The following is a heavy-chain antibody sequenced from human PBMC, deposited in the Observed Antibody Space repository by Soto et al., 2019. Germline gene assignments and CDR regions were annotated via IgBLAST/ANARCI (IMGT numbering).Heavy chain of an antibody. CDR1: VGTFSSYA. CDR3: ARDRDRYCSSTSCYTGGAFDI. V-gene: IGHV1-69*01. CDR2: VIPIFGTA. J-gene: IGHJ3*02. D-gene: IGHD2-2*02. Sequence: QVQLVQSGAEVKKPGSSVKVSCKASVGTFSSYALSWVRQAPGQGLEWIGGVIPIFGTANYAQKVQGRVTITAQESTSTAYMELSSLRSEDRAVYYCARDRDRYCSSTSCYTGGAFDIWGQGTMVTVSS.